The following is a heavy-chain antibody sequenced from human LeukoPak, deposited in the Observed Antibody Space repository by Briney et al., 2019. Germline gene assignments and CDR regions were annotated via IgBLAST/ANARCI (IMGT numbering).Heavy chain of an antibody. V-gene: IGHV1-46*01. CDR3: ARVSQDCSSTSCYAIQFDY. D-gene: IGHD2-2*01. J-gene: IGHJ4*02. CDR2: INPSGGST. CDR1: GYTFTSYY. Sequence: GASVKVSCKASGYTFTSYYTHWVRQAPGQGLEWMGIINPSGGSTSYAQKFQGRVTMTRDTSTSTVYMELSSLRSEDTAVYYCARVSQDCSSTSCYAIQFDYRGQGTLVTVSS.